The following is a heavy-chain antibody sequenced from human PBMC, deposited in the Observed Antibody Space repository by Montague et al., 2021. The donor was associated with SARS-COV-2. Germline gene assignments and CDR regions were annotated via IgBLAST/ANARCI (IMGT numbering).Heavy chain of an antibody. Sequence: SETLSLTCTVSGYSISDGYYWVWIRQPPGKGLEWIGNIFQSGTTYYNPSLGRRSTMSVDTSKNQFSLKLSSVTAADTAVYYCAREHWENYYDFWSGTNLASDYPYYGTDVWGQGTTVTVSS. CDR1: GYSISDGYY. J-gene: IGHJ6*02. CDR3: AREHWENYYDFWSGTNLASDYPYYGTDV. V-gene: IGHV4-38-2*02. D-gene: IGHD3-3*01. CDR2: IFQSGTT.